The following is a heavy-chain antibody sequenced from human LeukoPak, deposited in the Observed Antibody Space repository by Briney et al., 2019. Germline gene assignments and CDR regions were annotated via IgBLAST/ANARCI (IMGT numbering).Heavy chain of an antibody. CDR1: GGFTISSDYI. Sequence: SETPFLPSCAAGGFTISSDYIRWVRQAPPKKVQGVIGISDSSGSTYYEPSLKSRVTISIDKSKNQFSLKLSSVTAADTAVYYCARGYDAFDIWGQVTMVTVSS. CDR3: ARGYDAFDI. J-gene: IGHJ3*02. CDR2: SDSSGST. V-gene: IGHV4-30-2*01.